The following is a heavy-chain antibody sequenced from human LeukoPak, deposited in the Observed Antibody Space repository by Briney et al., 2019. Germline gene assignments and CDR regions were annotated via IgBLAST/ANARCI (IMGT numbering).Heavy chain of an antibody. Sequence: GGSLRLSCAASGFTFSSYAMHWVRLAPGKGLEWVSTISGSGDTTYYADSVRGRFTVSRDNSKNTLYLQMNSLRAENTAVYYCARTPQKYCSSATCYPDYWGQGTLVTVSS. CDR2: ISGSGDTT. J-gene: IGHJ4*02. V-gene: IGHV3-23*01. CDR1: GFTFSSYA. D-gene: IGHD2-2*01. CDR3: ARTPQKYCSSATCYPDY.